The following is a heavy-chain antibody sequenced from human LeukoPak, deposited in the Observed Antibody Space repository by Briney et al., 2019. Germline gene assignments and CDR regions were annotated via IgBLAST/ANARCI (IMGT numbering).Heavy chain of an antibody. CDR3: ARWARHTATTIYYYYMDV. J-gene: IGHJ6*03. CDR1: GGSISSSSYY. V-gene: IGHV4-39*07. CDR2: IYYSGST. Sequence: NPSETLSLTCTVSGGSISSSSYYWGWIRQPPGKGLEWIGSIYYSGSTYYNPSLKSRVTISVDTSKNQFSLKLSSVTAADTAVYYCARWARHTATTIYYYYMDVWGKGTTVTVSS. D-gene: IGHD1-26*01.